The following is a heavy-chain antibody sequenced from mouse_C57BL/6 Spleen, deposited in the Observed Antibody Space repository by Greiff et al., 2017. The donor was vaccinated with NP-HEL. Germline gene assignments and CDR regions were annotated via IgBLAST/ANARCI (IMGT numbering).Heavy chain of an antibody. D-gene: IGHD1-1*01. J-gene: IGHJ2*01. V-gene: IGHV1-82*01. CDR3: ARGGRNGSSPLGY. CDR2: IYPGDGDT. Sequence: QVQLQQSGPELVKPGASVKISCKASGYAFSSSWMNWVKQRPGKGLEWIGRIYPGDGDTNYNGKFKGKATLTADKSSSTAYMQLSSLTSEDAAVYFCARGGRNGSSPLGYWGQGTTLTVSS. CDR1: GYAFSSSW.